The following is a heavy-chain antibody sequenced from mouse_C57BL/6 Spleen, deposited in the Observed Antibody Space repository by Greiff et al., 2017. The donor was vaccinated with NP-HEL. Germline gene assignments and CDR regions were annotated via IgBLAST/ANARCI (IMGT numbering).Heavy chain of an antibody. CDR1: GYTFTSYW. CDR2: IHPTGGST. Sequence: VQLQQPGAELVKPGASVKLSCKASGYTFTSYWMHWVKQRPGQGLEWIGMIHPTGGSTNYNEKFKSKATLTVDKSSSTAYMQLSSLTSEDSAVYYCSREEYDYDVLYYFDYWGQGTTLTVSS. D-gene: IGHD2-4*01. J-gene: IGHJ2*01. CDR3: SREEYDYDVLYYFDY. V-gene: IGHV1-64*01.